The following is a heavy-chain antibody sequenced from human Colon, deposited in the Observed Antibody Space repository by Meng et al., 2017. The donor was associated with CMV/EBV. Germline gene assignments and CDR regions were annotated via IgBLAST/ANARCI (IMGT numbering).Heavy chain of an antibody. CDR3: ASRDY. CDR1: GLTFSSKW. CDR2: INTDGSTT. Sequence: EVQLVASWEGLGQPGGFLSLSCAASGLTFSSKWMDWVRQGPGKGLVWVSRINTDGSTTYYADSVKGRFTISRDNAKNTLYLQMNSLRAEDTAVYYCASRDYWGQGTLVTVSS. V-gene: IGHV3-74*01. J-gene: IGHJ4*02.